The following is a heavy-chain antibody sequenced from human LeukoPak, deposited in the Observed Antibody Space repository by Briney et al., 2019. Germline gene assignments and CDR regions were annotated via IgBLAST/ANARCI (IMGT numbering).Heavy chain of an antibody. CDR1: GYTFASYY. V-gene: IGHV1-46*01. D-gene: IGHD1-14*01. Sequence: ASVKVSCKASGYTFASYYMHWVRQAPGQGLEGMGIINPSGGSTSYAQKFQGRVTMTRDTSTSTVYMELSSLRSEDTAVYYCARVIARRNLLDYWGQGTLVTVSS. J-gene: IGHJ4*02. CDR3: ARVIARRNLLDY. CDR2: INPSGGST.